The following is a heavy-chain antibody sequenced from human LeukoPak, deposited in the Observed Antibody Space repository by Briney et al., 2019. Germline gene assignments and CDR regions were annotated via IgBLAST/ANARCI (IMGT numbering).Heavy chain of an antibody. V-gene: IGHV3-20*04. Sequence: GGSLRLSCAASGFTFDDYGMSWVRQAPGKGLEWVSGINWNGGSTGYADSVKGRFTISRDNSKNSLYLQMNNQRAEDTAVYYCAKERNSSPSSEDYFDYWGQGTLVTVSS. D-gene: IGHD6-6*01. CDR2: INWNGGST. CDR1: GFTFDDYG. CDR3: AKERNSSPSSEDYFDY. J-gene: IGHJ4*02.